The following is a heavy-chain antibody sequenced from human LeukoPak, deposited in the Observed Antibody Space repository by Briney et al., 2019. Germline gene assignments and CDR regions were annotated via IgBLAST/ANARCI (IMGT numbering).Heavy chain of an antibody. CDR2: INHSGST. V-gene: IGHV4-34*01. J-gene: IGHJ3*02. Sequence: NPSETLSLTCAVYGGSFSGYYWSWIRQPPGKGLEWIGEINHSGSTNYNPSLKSRVTISVDTSKNQFSLKLSSVTAADTAVYYCARDSLYYYDSSGRSDAFDIWGQGTMVTVSS. CDR3: ARDSLYYYDSSGRSDAFDI. CDR1: GGSFSGYY. D-gene: IGHD3-22*01.